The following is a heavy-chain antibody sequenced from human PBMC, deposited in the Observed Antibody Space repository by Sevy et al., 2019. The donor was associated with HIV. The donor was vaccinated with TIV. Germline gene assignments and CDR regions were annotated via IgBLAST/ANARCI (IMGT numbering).Heavy chain of an antibody. Sequence: GGSLRLSCEASGFTFNNFPIHWVRQAPGKGLEWVAVVSFDGGSKYYADSVRGRFTVSRDNSKNTVYLQLNSLRAEDTAVYYCERERARSITFDIWGQGTLVTVSS. CDR3: ERERARSITFDI. CDR1: GFTFNNFP. CDR2: VSFDGGSK. V-gene: IGHV3-30-3*01. J-gene: IGHJ3*02. D-gene: IGHD3-16*01.